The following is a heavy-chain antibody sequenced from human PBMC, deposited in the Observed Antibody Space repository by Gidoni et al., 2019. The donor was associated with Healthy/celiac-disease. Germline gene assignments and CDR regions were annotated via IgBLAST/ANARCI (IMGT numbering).Heavy chain of an antibody. CDR2: IWYDGSNK. V-gene: IGHV3-33*01. Sequence: QVQLLASGGGVVQPGRSLRLSCAASGFTFSSYGMHWVRQAPGKGLEWVAVIWYDGSNKYYADSVKGRFTISRDNSKNTLYLQMNSLRAEDTAVYYCARDRGYCSGGSCYSTNAFDIWGQGTMVTVSS. D-gene: IGHD2-15*01. J-gene: IGHJ3*02. CDR1: GFTFSSYG. CDR3: ARDRGYCSGGSCYSTNAFDI.